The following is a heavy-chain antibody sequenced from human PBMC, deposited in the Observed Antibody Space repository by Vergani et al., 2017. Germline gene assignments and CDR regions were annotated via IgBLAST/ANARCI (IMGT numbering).Heavy chain of an antibody. CDR1: GTSISGSSDY. CDR2: IFYTGTS. Sequence: QLQLQESGPGLLKPSETLSLTCSVSGTSISGSSDYWGWIRQPPGKGLEWIGSIFYTGTSYYNPSLESRATKSVDTSNNQFSLMLKSVTAADTAVYYCARQVWGGGGYRFDHWGQGTLVTVSS. D-gene: IGHD3-16*01. CDR3: ARQVWGGGGYRFDH. V-gene: IGHV4-39*01. J-gene: IGHJ4*02.